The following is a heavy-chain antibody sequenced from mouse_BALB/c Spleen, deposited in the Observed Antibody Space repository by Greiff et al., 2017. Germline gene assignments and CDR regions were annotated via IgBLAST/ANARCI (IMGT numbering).Heavy chain of an antibody. CDR1: GYAFSSYW. Sequence: VQGVESGAELVRPGSSVKISCKASGYAFSSYWMNWVKQRPGQGLEWIGQIYPGDGDTNYNGKFKGKATLTADKSSSTAYMQLSSLTSEDSAVYFCARDDYPEEWGQGTSVTVSS. CDR3: ARDDYPEE. V-gene: IGHV1-80*01. J-gene: IGHJ4*01. D-gene: IGHD5-5*01. CDR2: IYPGDGDT.